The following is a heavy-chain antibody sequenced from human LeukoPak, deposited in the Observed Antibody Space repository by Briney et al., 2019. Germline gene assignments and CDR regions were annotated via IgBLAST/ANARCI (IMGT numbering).Heavy chain of an antibody. CDR3: ARILWFGESHFDY. Sequence: ASVKVSCKASGYTFTSYAMHWVRQAPGQRLEWMGWINAGNGNTKYSQKFQGRVTITGDTPASTAYMELSSLRSEDTAVYYCARILWFGESHFDYWGQGTLVTVSS. D-gene: IGHD3-10*01. J-gene: IGHJ4*02. CDR1: GYTFTSYA. V-gene: IGHV1-3*01. CDR2: INAGNGNT.